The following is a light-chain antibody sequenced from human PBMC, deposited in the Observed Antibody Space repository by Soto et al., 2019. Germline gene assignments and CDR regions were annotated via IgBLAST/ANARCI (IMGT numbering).Light chain of an antibody. CDR1: QSINNW. J-gene: IGKJ1*01. CDR2: KAS. V-gene: IGKV1-5*03. CDR3: QQYDTYWT. Sequence: DIQMTQSPSTLSASVGDRVTITCRASQSINNWLAWYQQKPGKAPKLLIYKASNLDIGVPSRFSGSGSGTEFTLAISSLQTDDFAPYYCQQYDTYWTFVQGTKVEIK.